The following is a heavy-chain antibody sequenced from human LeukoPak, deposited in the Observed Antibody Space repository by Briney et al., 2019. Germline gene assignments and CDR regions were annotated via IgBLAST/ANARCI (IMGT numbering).Heavy chain of an antibody. CDR3: ARVDSGYDFRWFDP. CDR1: GGSISSYY. V-gene: IGHV4-59*01. CDR2: IYYSGST. J-gene: IGHJ5*02. Sequence: PSETLSLTCTVSGGSISSYYWSWIRQPPGKGLEWIGYIYYSGSTNYNPSLRSRVTISVDTSKNQFSLKLSFVTAADTAVYYCARVDSGYDFRWFDPWGQGTLVTVSS. D-gene: IGHD5-12*01.